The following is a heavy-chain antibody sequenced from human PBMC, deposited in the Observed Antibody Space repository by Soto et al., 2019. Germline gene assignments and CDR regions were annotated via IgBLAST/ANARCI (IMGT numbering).Heavy chain of an antibody. Sequence: ETLPLTSTVAGGHGSNSNYCWGWIRKSPGKGLEWIGSVYYRGRSYSKSSVKSRVTISVDTSKNQFSLNLNSVTASDTAVYYCVSQRTSVLTQAYFDYWGPGALVTVSS. CDR3: VSQRTSVLTQAYFDY. V-gene: IGHV4-39*01. CDR1: GGHGSNSNYC. D-gene: IGHD2-8*01. J-gene: IGHJ4*02. CDR2: VYYRGRS.